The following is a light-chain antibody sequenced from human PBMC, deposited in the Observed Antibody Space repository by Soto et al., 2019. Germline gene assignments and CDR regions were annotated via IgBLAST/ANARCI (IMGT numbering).Light chain of an antibody. J-gene: IGKJ5*01. CDR2: GAS. CDR3: QKHNNWPPYT. V-gene: IGKV3-15*01. Sequence: ETVMTQSPATLSVSPGERASLSCRASQSVSTNLAWYQQKPGQTPRLLIYGASTRATGIPARFSGSGSGTEFTLTISSLQSEDSAVYYCQKHNNWPPYTFGQGTRLEIK. CDR1: QSVSTN.